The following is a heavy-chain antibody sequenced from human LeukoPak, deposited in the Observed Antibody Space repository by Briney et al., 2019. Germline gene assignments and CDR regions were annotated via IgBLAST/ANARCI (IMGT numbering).Heavy chain of an antibody. D-gene: IGHD1-1*01. CDR2: INPSGGST. J-gene: IGHJ4*02. Sequence: ASVKVSCKESGYTFTSYYMQWVRQAPGQGLEWMGIINPSGGSTSYAQKFQGRVTMTRDTSTSTVYMELSSLRSEDTAVYYCASMAFNNGTYAYWGQGTLVTVSS. CDR1: GYTFTSYY. V-gene: IGHV1-46*01. CDR3: ASMAFNNGTYAY.